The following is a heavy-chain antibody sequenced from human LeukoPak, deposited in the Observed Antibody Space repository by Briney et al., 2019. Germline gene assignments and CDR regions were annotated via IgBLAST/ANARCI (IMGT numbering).Heavy chain of an antibody. D-gene: IGHD2-21*02. CDR1: GGTFSSYA. Sequence: ASVKVSCKASGGTFSSYAISWVRQAPGQGLEWMGRIIPILGIANYAQKFQGRVTITADKSTSTAYMELSSLRSEDTAVYYCARERRKNGGDAVFEIWGQGTMVTVSS. V-gene: IGHV1-69*04. J-gene: IGHJ3*02. CDR3: ARERRKNGGDAVFEI. CDR2: IIPILGIA.